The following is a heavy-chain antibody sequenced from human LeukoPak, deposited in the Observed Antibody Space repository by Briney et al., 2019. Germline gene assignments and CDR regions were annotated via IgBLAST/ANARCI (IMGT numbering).Heavy chain of an antibody. V-gene: IGHV3-53*01. Sequence: GGSLRLSCAASGFTVSSNYMSWVRQAPGKGLEWVSVIYSGGSTYYADSVRGRFTISRDNSKNTLYLQMNSLRAEDTAVYYCARVEGATFYLDYWGQGTLVTVSS. CDR1: GFTVSSNY. J-gene: IGHJ4*02. CDR3: ARVEGATFYLDY. D-gene: IGHD1-26*01. CDR2: IYSGGST.